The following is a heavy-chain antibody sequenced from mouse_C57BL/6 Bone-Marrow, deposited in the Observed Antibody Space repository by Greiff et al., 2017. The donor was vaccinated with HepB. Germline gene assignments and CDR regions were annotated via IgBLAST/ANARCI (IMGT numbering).Heavy chain of an antibody. J-gene: IGHJ2*01. CDR2: IDPNSGGT. CDR1: GYTFTSYW. V-gene: IGHV1-72*01. D-gene: IGHD1-1*01. CDR3: ARVHSTVVAPYYFDY. Sequence: QVQLQQPGAELVKPGASVKLSCKASGYTFTSYWMYWVKQRPGRGLEWIGRIDPNSGGTKYNEKFKSKATLTVDKPTSTAYMQLSSLTSEDSAVYYCARVHSTVVAPYYFDYWGQGTTLTVSS.